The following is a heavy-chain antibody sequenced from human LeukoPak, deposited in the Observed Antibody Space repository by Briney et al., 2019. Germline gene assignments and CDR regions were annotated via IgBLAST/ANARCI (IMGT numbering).Heavy chain of an antibody. CDR2: TYYRSNRNN. CDR3: ARARLHHNYGSGTNFDY. Sequence: SQTLSLTCAISGDSVSSNSAAWNWIRQSPSRDLEWLGRTYYRSNRNNDYAESVQSRITINSDTSKNHFSLQLNSVTPEDTAVYYCARARLHHNYGSGTNFDYWGQGTLVTVSS. J-gene: IGHJ4*02. D-gene: IGHD3-10*01. V-gene: IGHV6-1*01. CDR1: GDSVSSNSAA.